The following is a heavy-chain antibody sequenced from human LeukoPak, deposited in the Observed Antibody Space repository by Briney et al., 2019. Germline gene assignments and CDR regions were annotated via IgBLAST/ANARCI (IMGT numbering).Heavy chain of an antibody. CDR3: ARDRALTYYDFWSGYYMTQYYYYYGMDV. Sequence: ASVTVSCTASGYTFTSYYMHWVRQAPGQGLEWMGIINPSGGSTSYAQKFQGRVTMTRDTSTSTVYMELSSLRSEDTAVYYCARDRALTYYDFWSGYYMTQYYYYYGMDVWGQGTTVTVSS. CDR1: GYTFTSYY. V-gene: IGHV1-46*01. CDR2: INPSGGST. D-gene: IGHD3-3*01. J-gene: IGHJ6*02.